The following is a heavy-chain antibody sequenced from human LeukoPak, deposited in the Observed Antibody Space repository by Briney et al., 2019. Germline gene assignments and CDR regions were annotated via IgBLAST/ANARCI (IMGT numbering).Heavy chain of an antibody. D-gene: IGHD6-13*01. CDR2: IYYSGST. Sequence: SETLSLTCTVSGGSISSYYWSWIRQPPGKGLEWIGYIYYSGSTNYNPSLKSRVTISVDTSKNQFSLKLSSVTAADTAVYYCAREAAGTDYFDYWGQGTLVTVSS. CDR3: AREAAGTDYFDY. V-gene: IGHV4-59*12. CDR1: GGSISSYY. J-gene: IGHJ4*02.